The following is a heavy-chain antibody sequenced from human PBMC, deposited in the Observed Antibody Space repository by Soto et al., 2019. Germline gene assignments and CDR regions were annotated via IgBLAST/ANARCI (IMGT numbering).Heavy chain of an antibody. CDR3: ARQRALYYYDSSADY. CDR1: GYSFTSYW. V-gene: IGHV5-51*01. Sequence: GESLKISCKGSGYSFTSYWIGWVRQMPGKGLEWMGIIYPGDSDTRYSPSFQGQVTISADKSISTAYLQWSSLKDSDTAMYYCARQRALYYYDSSADYWGQGTLVTVSS. D-gene: IGHD3-22*01. CDR2: IYPGDSDT. J-gene: IGHJ4*02.